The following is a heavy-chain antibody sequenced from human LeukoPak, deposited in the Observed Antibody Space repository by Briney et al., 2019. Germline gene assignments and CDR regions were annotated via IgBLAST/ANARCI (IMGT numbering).Heavy chain of an antibody. CDR1: GYTFTGYY. V-gene: IGHV1-2*02. Sequence: ASVNVSCKASGYTFTGYYLHWVRQAPGQGLEWTGWINPNSGGTRYAQKFQGRVTMTRDTSIITAYMELSRLRSDDTAVYYCARRYVGGFDYWGQGTLVTVSS. CDR2: INPNSGGT. J-gene: IGHJ4*02. D-gene: IGHD3-10*01. CDR3: ARRYVGGFDY.